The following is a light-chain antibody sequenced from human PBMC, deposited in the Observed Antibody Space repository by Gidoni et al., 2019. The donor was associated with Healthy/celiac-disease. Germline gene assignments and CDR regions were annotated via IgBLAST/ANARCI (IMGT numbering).Light chain of an antibody. Sequence: DIGMTRYPHSLRVTPGEPASISCRSRQSLLHSNGYNYLDWYLQKPGQSPQLLIYLGSNRASGVPDRFSGSGSVTYFTLKISRVESEDVGVYYCMQALQTPYTFGQGTKLEIK. J-gene: IGKJ2*01. V-gene: IGKV2-28*01. CDR3: MQALQTPYT. CDR1: QSLLHSNGYNY. CDR2: LGS.